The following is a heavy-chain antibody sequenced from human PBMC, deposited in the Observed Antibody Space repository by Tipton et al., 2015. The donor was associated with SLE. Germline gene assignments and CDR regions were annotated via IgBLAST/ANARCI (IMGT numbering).Heavy chain of an antibody. CDR3: ARHDYDDNGYYMHYFDY. Sequence: TLSLTCTVSGYSIDSGHFWGWIRQPPGKDLEWIGYTSYSGSTVYTPSLESRVTMSLDTSKNHLSLKLRSVTAADTAVYYCARHDYDDNGYYMHYFDYWGQGTLVTVSS. V-gene: IGHV4-28*01. J-gene: IGHJ4*02. CDR1: GYSIDSGHF. CDR2: TSYSGST. D-gene: IGHD3-22*01.